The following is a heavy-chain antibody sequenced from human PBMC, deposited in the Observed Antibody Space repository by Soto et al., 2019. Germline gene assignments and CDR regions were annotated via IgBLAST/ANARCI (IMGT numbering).Heavy chain of an antibody. V-gene: IGHV3-30-3*01. J-gene: IGHJ6*02. CDR1: GFTFSSYA. Sequence: GESLKISCAASGFTFSSYAMHWVRQAPGKGLEWVAVISYDGSNKYYADSVKGRFTISRDNSKNTLYLQMNSLRAEDTAVYYCARDHEYSSGWEGYYYYGMDVWGQGTTVTVSS. CDR3: ARDHEYSSGWEGYYYYGMDV. CDR2: ISYDGSNK. D-gene: IGHD6-19*01.